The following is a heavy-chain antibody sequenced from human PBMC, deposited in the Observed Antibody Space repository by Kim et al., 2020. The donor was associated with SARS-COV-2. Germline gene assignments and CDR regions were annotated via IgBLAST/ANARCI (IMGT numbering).Heavy chain of an antibody. CDR2: IYYSGST. V-gene: IGHV4-59*01. CDR3: ARDRGCGCDCYHWFDP. D-gene: IGHD2-21*02. Sequence: SETLSLTCTVSGGSISSYYWSWIRQPPGKGLEWIGYIYYSGSTNYNPSLKSRVTISVDTSKNQFSLKLSSVTAADTAVYYCARDRGCGCDCYHWFDPWG. J-gene: IGHJ5*02. CDR1: GGSISSYY.